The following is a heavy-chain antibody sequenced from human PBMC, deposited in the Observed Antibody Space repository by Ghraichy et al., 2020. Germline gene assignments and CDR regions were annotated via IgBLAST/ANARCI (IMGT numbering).Heavy chain of an antibody. J-gene: IGHJ5*02. Sequence: SETLSLTCTVSDGSISSDYWSWIRQPPGKGPEWIGCTHYSESTNYNPSLKSRLTISLDTSNNQFSLKVTSVTSADTAVYYCARQRDGGNSWTWFDPWGQGILVTVSS. D-gene: IGHD4-23*01. CDR2: THYSEST. CDR3: ARQRDGGNSWTWFDP. CDR1: DGSISSDY. V-gene: IGHV4-59*01.